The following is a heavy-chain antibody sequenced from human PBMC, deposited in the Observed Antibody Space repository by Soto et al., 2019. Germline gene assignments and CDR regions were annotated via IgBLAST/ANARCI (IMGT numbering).Heavy chain of an antibody. D-gene: IGHD3-22*01. V-gene: IGHV3-74*01. CDR3: ARSSGYYGFDI. J-gene: IGHJ3*02. Sequence: PWVFIRVSCAAAEFSISGYWSYWVSQAPGKGLVWFLHISSDGSRTSYADSVNGRFTISRDNAKNTLYLQTNSQRAEDPAVYYCARSSGYYGFDIWGQGTMVTVSS. CDR2: ISSDGSRT. CDR1: EFSISGYW.